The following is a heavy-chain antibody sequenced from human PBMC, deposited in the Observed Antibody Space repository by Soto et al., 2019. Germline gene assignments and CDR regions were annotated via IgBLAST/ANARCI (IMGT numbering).Heavy chain of an antibody. V-gene: IGHV1-18*01. Sequence: ASVKVSCQASGYTFTSYGISWVRQAPGQGLEWMGWISAYNGNTNYAQKLQGRVTMTTDTSTSTAYMELRSLRSDDTAVYYCARDHYDILTGYQNIDYWGQGTLVTVSS. CDR1: GYTFTSYG. D-gene: IGHD3-9*01. J-gene: IGHJ4*02. CDR3: ARDHYDILTGYQNIDY. CDR2: ISAYNGNT.